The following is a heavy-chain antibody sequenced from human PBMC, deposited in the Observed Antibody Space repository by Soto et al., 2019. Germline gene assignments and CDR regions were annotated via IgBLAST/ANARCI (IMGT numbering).Heavy chain of an antibody. Sequence: QVQLVESGGGVVQPGRSLRLSCAASGFTISSYGMHWVRQAPGKGLEWVAVIWYDGDKKYYADSVKVRFTISRDESKNTVYLHMSSLRGEDTGVYYCARGSAGSESVVVVPAIDFSSFDTWGQGTLVSVSS. CDR2: IWYDGDKK. D-gene: IGHD2-15*01. V-gene: IGHV3-33*01. CDR1: GFTISSYG. J-gene: IGHJ4*02. CDR3: ARGSAGSESVVVVPAIDFSSFDT.